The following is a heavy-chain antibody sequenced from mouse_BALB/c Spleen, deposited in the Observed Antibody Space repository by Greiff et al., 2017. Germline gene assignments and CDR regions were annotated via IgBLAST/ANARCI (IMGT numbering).Heavy chain of an antibody. CDR1: GFTFSSYG. V-gene: IGHV5-6*01. CDR2: ISSGGSYT. D-gene: IGHD4-1*02. Sequence: EVQRVESGGDLVKPGGSLKLSCAASGFTFSSYGMSWVRQTPDKRLEWVATISSGGSYTYYPDSVKGRFTISRDNAKNTLYLQMSSLKSEDTAMYYCARHEHATGSYFDYWGQGTTLTVSS. CDR3: ARHEHATGSYFDY. J-gene: IGHJ2*01.